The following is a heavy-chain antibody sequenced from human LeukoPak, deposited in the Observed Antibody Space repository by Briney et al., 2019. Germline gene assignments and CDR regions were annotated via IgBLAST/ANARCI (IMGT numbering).Heavy chain of an antibody. CDR3: ARVGTSWGTYNWFDP. V-gene: IGHV4-59*01. CDR2: IYYSGST. CDR1: GGSLSSYY. D-gene: IGHD2-2*01. Sequence: SETLSLTCTVSGGSLSSYYWSWIRQPPGKGLERIGYIYYSGSTNYNPSLKSRVTISVDTSKNQFSLKLSSVTAADTAVYYCARVGTSWGTYNWFDPWGQGTLVTVSS. J-gene: IGHJ5*02.